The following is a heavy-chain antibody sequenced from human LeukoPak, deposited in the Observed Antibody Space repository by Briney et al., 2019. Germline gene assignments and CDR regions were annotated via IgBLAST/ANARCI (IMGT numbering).Heavy chain of an antibody. CDR2: ISSSSSTI. CDR3: ARDRYCSGGSCYWTRDFDY. Sequence: PTGGSLRLSCAASGFSFSSHSMNWVRQAPGKGLEWVSYISSSSSTIYYADSVKGRFTISRDNAKNSLYLQMNSLRAEDTAVYYCARDRYCSGGSCYWTRDFDYWGQGTLVTVSS. CDR1: GFSFSSHS. D-gene: IGHD2-15*01. V-gene: IGHV3-48*01. J-gene: IGHJ4*02.